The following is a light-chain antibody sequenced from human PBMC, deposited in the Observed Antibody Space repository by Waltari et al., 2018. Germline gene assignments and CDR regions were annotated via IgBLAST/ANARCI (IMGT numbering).Light chain of an antibody. CDR2: PHS. CDR3: QAWVSRTVV. Sequence: SYERTQPPSVSVSPGQTATITCSGDREADTYVWWYQQRPGQSPVLVIFPHSQRRSGIPERFGGSTSGNTATLTIREAQTMDEADYYCQAWVSRTVVFGGGTKLTVL. CDR1: READTY. V-gene: IGLV3-1*01. J-gene: IGLJ2*01.